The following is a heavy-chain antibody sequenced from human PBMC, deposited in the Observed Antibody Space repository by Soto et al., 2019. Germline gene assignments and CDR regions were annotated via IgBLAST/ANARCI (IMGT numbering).Heavy chain of an antibody. CDR1: GFTVSSNY. CDR2: IYSGGST. J-gene: IGHJ4*02. CDR3: ARVRYCGGDCSYPFDY. Sequence: EVQLVESGGGLIQPGGSLRLSCAASGFTVSSNYMSWVRQAPGKGLEWVPVIYSGGSTYYADSVKGRFTISRDNSKNTLYLQMNSLRAEDTAVYYCARVRYCGGDCSYPFDYWGQGTLVTVSS. D-gene: IGHD2-21*02. V-gene: IGHV3-53*01.